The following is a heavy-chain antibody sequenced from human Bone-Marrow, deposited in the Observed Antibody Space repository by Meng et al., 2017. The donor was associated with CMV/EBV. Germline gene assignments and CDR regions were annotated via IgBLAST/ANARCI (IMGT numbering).Heavy chain of an antibody. Sequence: SFSGSYWSWIRQPPGKGLEWIGEITHSGSTNYNPSLKSRVTISVDTSKNQFSLKLSSVTAADTAVYYCARGRVIFGVVIAARGWFDPWGQGTLVTVSS. J-gene: IGHJ5*02. D-gene: IGHD3-3*01. CDR2: ITHSGST. V-gene: IGHV4-34*01. CDR3: ARGRVIFGVVIAARGWFDP. CDR1: SFSGSY.